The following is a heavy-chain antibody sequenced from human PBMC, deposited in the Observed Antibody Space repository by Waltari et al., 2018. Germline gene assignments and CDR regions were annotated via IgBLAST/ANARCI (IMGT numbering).Heavy chain of an antibody. CDR2: IYHSGST. J-gene: IGHJ4*02. CDR3: ARVYYYARRYFDY. D-gene: IGHD3-22*01. Sequence: QVQLQESGPGLVKPSETLSLTCTVSGYSISSGYYWGWIRQPPGKGLEWIGSIYHSGSTYYNQSLKSRVTISVDTSKNQFSLKLSSVTAADTAVYYCARVYYYARRYFDYWGQGTLVTVSS. CDR1: GYSISSGYY. V-gene: IGHV4-38-2*02.